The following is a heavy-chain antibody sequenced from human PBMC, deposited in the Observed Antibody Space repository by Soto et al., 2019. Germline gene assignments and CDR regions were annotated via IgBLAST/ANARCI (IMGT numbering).Heavy chain of an antibody. D-gene: IGHD3-10*01. J-gene: IGHJ6*03. CDR2: IYYSGST. CDR3: ARANYGSGSYAYYYYMDV. Sequence: SETLSLTCTVSGGSISSYYWSWIRQPPGKGLEWIGYIYYSGSTNYNPSLKSRVTISVDTSKNQFSLKLSSVTAADTAVYYCARANYGSGSYAYYYYMDVWGKGNTVTVSS. CDR1: GGSISSYY. V-gene: IGHV4-59*01.